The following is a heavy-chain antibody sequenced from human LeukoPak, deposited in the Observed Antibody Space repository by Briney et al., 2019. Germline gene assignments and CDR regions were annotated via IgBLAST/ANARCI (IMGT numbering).Heavy chain of an antibody. CDR2: IYPGESDT. V-gene: IGHV5-51*01. J-gene: IGHJ4*02. D-gene: IGHD2-21*02. Sequence: GESLKISCKGSGYCFTSYWIGWVRQLPGKGLEWMGIIYPGESDTRYSPSFQGQVTISADKSISTAYLQWSSLKASDTAMYYCARRPYCGGDCYFFDYWGQGTLVTVSS. CDR3: ARRPYCGGDCYFFDY. CDR1: GYCFTSYW.